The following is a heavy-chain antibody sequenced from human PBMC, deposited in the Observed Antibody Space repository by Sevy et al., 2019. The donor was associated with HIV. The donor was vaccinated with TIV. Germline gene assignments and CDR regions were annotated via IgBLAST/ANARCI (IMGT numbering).Heavy chain of an antibody. Sequence: GGSLRLSCAASGLSISSYWMHWLRQAPGKGLVWVSRINPGGPTTNYAESVKGRFTISRDNAKNTLYLQRNSVGGDDTAMYYGLRSISPWYGNFDLWGRRTLVTVSS. V-gene: IGHV3-74*01. J-gene: IGHJ2*01. CDR3: LRSISPWYGNFDL. CDR1: GLSISSYW. CDR2: INPGGPTT.